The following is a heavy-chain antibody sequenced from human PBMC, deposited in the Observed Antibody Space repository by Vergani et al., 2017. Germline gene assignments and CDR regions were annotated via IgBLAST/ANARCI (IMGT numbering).Heavy chain of an antibody. Sequence: QVQLVQSGAEVKKPGASVKVSCKASGYTFTGYYMHWVRQAPGQGLEWMGWINPNSGGTNYAQKLQGRVTMTRDTSISTAYMELSRLRSDDTAVYYCARWGQPSSYCSGGSCHDAFDIWGQGTMVTVSS. V-gene: IGHV1-2*02. J-gene: IGHJ3*02. CDR3: ARWGQPSSYCSGGSCHDAFDI. CDR1: GYTFTGYY. CDR2: INPNSGGT. D-gene: IGHD2-15*01.